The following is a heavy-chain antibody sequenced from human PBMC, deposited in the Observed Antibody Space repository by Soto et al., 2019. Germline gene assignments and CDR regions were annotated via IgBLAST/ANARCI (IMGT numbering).Heavy chain of an antibody. Sequence: PSETLSLTCAVYDGSLSDDYYTWTRQSPGKGLEWIGEIHPSGSTYYNPFLKTRVTLSQDTSKKQFSLNLISVTAADTSEYYCSRGNDAYKGGRTWGQGTLVTVSS. CDR1: DGSLSDDY. CDR2: IHPSGST. D-gene: IGHD1-1*01. CDR3: SRGNDAYKGGRT. J-gene: IGHJ5*02. V-gene: IGHV4-34*01.